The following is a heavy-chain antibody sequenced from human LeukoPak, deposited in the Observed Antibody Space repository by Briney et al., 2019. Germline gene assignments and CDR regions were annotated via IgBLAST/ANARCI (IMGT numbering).Heavy chain of an antibody. Sequence: SETLSLTCAVYGGSFSGYYWSWIRQPPGKGLEWIGEINHSGSTNYNPSLKSRVTISVDTSKNQFSLKLSSVTAADTAVYYCARGHSYGSGSYLSYWGEGTLVTVSS. V-gene: IGHV4-34*01. J-gene: IGHJ4*02. CDR1: GGSFSGYY. D-gene: IGHD3-10*01. CDR2: INHSGST. CDR3: ARGHSYGSGSYLSY.